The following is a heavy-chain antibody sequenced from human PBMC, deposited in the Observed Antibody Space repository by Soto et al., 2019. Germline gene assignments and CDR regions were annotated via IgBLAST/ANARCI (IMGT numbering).Heavy chain of an antibody. V-gene: IGHV3-30*04. J-gene: IGHJ5*02. CDR2: VSYDGSIE. CDR1: GFTFSSYA. Sequence: EHLVESGGGVVQPGRSLRLSCTGSGFTFSSYAMHWVRLAPGKGLEWVAVVSYDGSIENYADSVRGRFTISGDNSKNTVFLQMNSLRVEDTAVYCCAKDLYYYDFSLDDSWGQGTLVTVSS. CDR3: AKDLYYYDFSLDDS. D-gene: IGHD3-16*01.